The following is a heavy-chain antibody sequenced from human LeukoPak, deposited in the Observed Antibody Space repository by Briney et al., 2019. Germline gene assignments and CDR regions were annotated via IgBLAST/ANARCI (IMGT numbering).Heavy chain of an antibody. J-gene: IGHJ4*02. CDR3: ARDRRVTYYYFDY. Sequence: GASVKVSCKASGYTFTSYAMHWVRQAPGQRLEWMGWINAGNGNTKYSQKFQGRVTITRDTSASTAYMELSSLRSEDTAVYYCARDRRVTYYYFDYWGQGTLVIVSS. V-gene: IGHV1-3*01. CDR2: INAGNGNT. CDR1: GYTFTSYA. D-gene: IGHD2-21*02.